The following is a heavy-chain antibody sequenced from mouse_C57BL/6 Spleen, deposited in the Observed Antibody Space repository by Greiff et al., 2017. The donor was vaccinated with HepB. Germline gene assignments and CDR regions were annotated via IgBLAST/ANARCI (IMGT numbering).Heavy chain of an antibody. V-gene: IGHV1-82*01. CDR3: ARWPLDHWFDY. J-gene: IGHJ2*01. Sequence: VQLQQSGPELVKPGASVKISCKASGYAFSSAWMNWVKQRPGKGLEWIGRIYPGDGDTTSNGKFKGKATLTADKASSTAYMQLSSLTSEDSAVYFCARWPLDHWFDYWGQGTTLTVSS. CDR1: GYAFSSAW. D-gene: IGHD2-10*02. CDR2: IYPGDGDT.